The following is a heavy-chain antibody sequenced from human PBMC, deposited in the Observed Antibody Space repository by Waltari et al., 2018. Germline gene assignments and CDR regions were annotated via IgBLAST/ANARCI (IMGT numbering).Heavy chain of an antibody. CDR3: ARIVVPAYYYYYMDV. Sequence: QLQLQESGPGLVKPSETLSLTCTVSGGSISSSSYYWGWIRQPPGKGLEWIGNIYYSGSTYSNPSLKIRVTISVDTSKNQFSLKLSSVAAADTAVYYCARIVVPAYYYYYMDVWGKGTTVTISS. D-gene: IGHD2-2*01. CDR1: GGSISSSSYY. V-gene: IGHV4-39*07. CDR2: IYYSGST. J-gene: IGHJ6*03.